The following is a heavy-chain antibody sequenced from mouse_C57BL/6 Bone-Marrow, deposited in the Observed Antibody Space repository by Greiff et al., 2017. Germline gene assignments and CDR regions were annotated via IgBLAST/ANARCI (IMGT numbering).Heavy chain of an antibody. V-gene: IGHV1-64*01. J-gene: IGHJ4*01. CDR2: IHPNSGST. CDR1: GYTFTSYW. Sequence: QVQLQQPGAELVKPGASVKLSCKASGYTFTSYWMHWVKQRPGQGLEWIGMIHPNSGSTNYNEKFKSKATLTVDKSSSTAYMQHSSLTSEDSAVYYCARRGNWGYAMDYWGQGTSVTVSS. CDR3: ARRGNWGYAMDY. D-gene: IGHD4-1*02.